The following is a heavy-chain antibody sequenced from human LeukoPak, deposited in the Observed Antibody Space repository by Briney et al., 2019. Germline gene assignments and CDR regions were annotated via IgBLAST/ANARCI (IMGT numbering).Heavy chain of an antibody. J-gene: IGHJ4*02. D-gene: IGHD6-13*01. CDR1: GYTFTSYG. CDR3: ARLGIAAAENYFDY. Sequence: GASVKVSCKAPGYTFTSYGISWVRQAPGQGLEWMGWISAYNGNTNYAQKLQGRVTMTTDTSTSTAYMELRSLRSDDTAVYYCARLGIAAAENYFDYWGQGTLVTVSS. CDR2: ISAYNGNT. V-gene: IGHV1-18*04.